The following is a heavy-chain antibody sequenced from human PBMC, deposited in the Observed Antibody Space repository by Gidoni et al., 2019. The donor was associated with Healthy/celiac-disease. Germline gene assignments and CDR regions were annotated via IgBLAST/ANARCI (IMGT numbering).Heavy chain of an antibody. CDR2: ISGSGGST. J-gene: IGHJ4*02. D-gene: IGHD3-22*01. CDR3: AKSLVVIYLADGLDFDY. Sequence: EVQLLESGGGLVQPGGSLRLSCAASGFTFSSYAMSWVRQAPGKGLEWVSAISGSGGSTYYADSVKGRFTISRDNSKNTLYLQMNSLRAEDTAVYYCAKSLVVIYLADGLDFDYWGQGTLVTVSS. V-gene: IGHV3-23*01. CDR1: GFTFSSYA.